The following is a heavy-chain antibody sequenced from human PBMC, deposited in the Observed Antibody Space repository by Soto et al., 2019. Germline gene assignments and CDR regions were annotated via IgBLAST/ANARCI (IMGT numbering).Heavy chain of an antibody. J-gene: IGHJ5*02. CDR2: IYYSGST. Sequence: SETLSLTCTVSGGSISSYYWSWIRQPPGKGLEWIGYIYYSGSTNYNPSLKSRVTISVDTSKNQFSLKLSSVTAADTAVYYCARGRIAAAGTQAGIWFDPWGQGTLVTVSS. CDR1: GGSISSYY. D-gene: IGHD6-13*01. V-gene: IGHV4-59*12. CDR3: ARGRIAAAGTQAGIWFDP.